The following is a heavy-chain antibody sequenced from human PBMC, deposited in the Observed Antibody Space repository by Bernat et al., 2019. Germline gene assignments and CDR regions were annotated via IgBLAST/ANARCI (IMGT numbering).Heavy chain of an antibody. CDR2: ISGSGGST. Sequence: EVQLLESGGGLVQPGGSLRLSCAASGFTFSSYAMSWVRQAPGKGLEWVSAISGSGGSTYYADSVKGRFTISRDNSKNTVYLQMNRPGAEDTGVYYCAKGGVAGTGGGPNFEYWGQGTLVTVSS. CDR1: GFTFSSYA. D-gene: IGHD6-19*01. J-gene: IGHJ4*02. V-gene: IGHV3-23*01. CDR3: AKGGVAGTGGGPNFEY.